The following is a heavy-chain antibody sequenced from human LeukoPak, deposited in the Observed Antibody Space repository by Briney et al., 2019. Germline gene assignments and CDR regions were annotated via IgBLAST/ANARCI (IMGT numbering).Heavy chain of an antibody. CDR3: ARDTRGESDY. V-gene: IGHV3-48*04. Sequence: GGSLRLSCAASGFTFRTYGINWVRQAPGKGLEWISYINSNSDTVHYSNSVEGRFTISRDNAKNSLYLQMNSLRAEDTAMYYCARDTRGESDYWGQGTLVTVSS. J-gene: IGHJ4*02. CDR2: INSNSDTV. CDR1: GFTFRTYG. D-gene: IGHD2-2*01.